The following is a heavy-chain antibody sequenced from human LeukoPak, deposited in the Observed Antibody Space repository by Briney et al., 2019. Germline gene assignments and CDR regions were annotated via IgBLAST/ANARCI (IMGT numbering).Heavy chain of an antibody. CDR1: GGSFSSYY. D-gene: IGHD6-6*01. J-gene: IGHJ4*02. Sequence: SETLSLTCAVYGGSFSSYYWGWIRQPPGKGLEWIGSIYYSGSTYYNPSLKSRVTISVDTSKNQFSLKLSSVTAADTAVYYCARHEYSSSSSSVDYWGQGTLVTVSS. CDR3: ARHEYSSSSSSVDY. V-gene: IGHV4-39*01. CDR2: IYYSGST.